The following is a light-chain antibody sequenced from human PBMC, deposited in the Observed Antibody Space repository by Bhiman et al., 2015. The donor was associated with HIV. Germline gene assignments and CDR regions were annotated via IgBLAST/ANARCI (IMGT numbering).Light chain of an antibody. J-gene: IGLJ3*02. CDR1: NIGSKT. Sequence: SYELTQPPSVSVAPGKTARITCGGSNIGSKTVHWYQQKPGQAPVLVIYYDTDRPSGIPDRFSGSSSGNTASLTFTGAQAEDEADYYCNSRDTSGNHWVFGGGTKLTVL. CDR2: YDT. CDR3: NSRDTSGNHWV. V-gene: IGLV3-21*01.